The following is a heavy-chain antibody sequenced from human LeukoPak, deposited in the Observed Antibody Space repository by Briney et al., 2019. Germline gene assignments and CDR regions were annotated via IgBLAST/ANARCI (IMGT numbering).Heavy chain of an antibody. D-gene: IGHD5-18*01. V-gene: IGHV3-30-3*01. CDR2: ISYDGSNK. CDR1: GFTFSSYA. Sequence: PGRSLRLSCAASGFTFSSYAMHWVRQAPGKGLEWVAVISYDGSNKYYADSVKGRFTISRDNSKNTLYLQMNSLRAEDTAVYYCAKDLTDTAMVEGFDYWGQGTLVTVSS. J-gene: IGHJ4*02. CDR3: AKDLTDTAMVEGFDY.